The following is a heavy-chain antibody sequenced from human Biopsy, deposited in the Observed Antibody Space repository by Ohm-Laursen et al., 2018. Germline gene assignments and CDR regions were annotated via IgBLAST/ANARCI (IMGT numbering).Heavy chain of an antibody. CDR1: GLSFGTNY. D-gene: IGHD3-10*01. J-gene: IGHJ4*02. CDR3: ARTIMVGGVILNYFDY. CDR2: IFAGDGRT. Sequence: GSLRLSCTASGLSFGTNYMNWVRQAPGKGLDWVSIIFAGDGRTYYADSVKGRFTISRDNSENTVSLQMNSLRAEDTAVYYCARTIMVGGVILNYFDYWGQGTLVTVSS. V-gene: IGHV3-53*01.